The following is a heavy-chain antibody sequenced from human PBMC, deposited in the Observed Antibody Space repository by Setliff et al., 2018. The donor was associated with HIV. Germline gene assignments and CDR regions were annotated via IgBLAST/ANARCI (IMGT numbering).Heavy chain of an antibody. J-gene: IGHJ4*02. CDR2: IYYSGST. Sequence: LSLTCTVSGGSISSSTYYWGWIRQPPGKGLEWIGTIYYSGSTYYNPSLKSRLTISVDTSKNQFSLKLGSVTAADTAVYYCARRDGYSYGFYFDYWGQGTLVTVSS. CDR3: ARRDGYSYGFYFDY. D-gene: IGHD5-18*01. V-gene: IGHV4-39*01. CDR1: GGSISSSTYY.